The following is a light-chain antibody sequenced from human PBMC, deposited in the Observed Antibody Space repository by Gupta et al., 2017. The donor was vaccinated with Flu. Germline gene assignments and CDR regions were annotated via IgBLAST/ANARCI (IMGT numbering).Light chain of an antibody. V-gene: IGLV2-14*01. CDR2: EIN. Sequence: QSISIPSTGSYSAGGAYNYVSLDQQHPGKGPKLIIFEINNRPSGVSTRFSGSKSGTTASLTISGLQAEDDAHYYCSTYTGSSTLFGGGTQLTVL. J-gene: IGLJ2*01. CDR1: YSAGGAYNY. CDR3: STYTGSSTL.